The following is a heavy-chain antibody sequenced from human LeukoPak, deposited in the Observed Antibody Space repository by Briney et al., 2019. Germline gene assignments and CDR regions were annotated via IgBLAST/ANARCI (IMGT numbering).Heavy chain of an antibody. V-gene: IGHV4-34*01. Sequence: SETLSLTCAVYGGSFSGYHWSWIRQPPGKGLEWIGEINHSGSTNYNPSLKSRVTISVDTSKNQFSLKLSSVTAADTAVYYCARDRITMVRGAKGFDYWGQGTLVTVSS. J-gene: IGHJ4*02. CDR2: INHSGST. CDR1: GGSFSGYH. D-gene: IGHD3-10*01. CDR3: ARDRITMVRGAKGFDY.